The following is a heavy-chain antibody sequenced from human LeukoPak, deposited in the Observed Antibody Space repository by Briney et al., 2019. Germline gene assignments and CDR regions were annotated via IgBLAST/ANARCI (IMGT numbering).Heavy chain of an antibody. CDR1: GGSISSYY. CDR2: IYYSGST. D-gene: IGHD4-17*01. CDR3: ARGATVFTYFDY. J-gene: IGHJ4*01. V-gene: IGHV4-59*01. Sequence: SETLSLTCTVSGGSISSYYWSWIRQPPGKGLEWIGYIYYSGSTNYNPSLKSRVTISVDTSKNQFSLKLSSVTAADTAVYYCARGATVFTYFDYWGHGTLVTVSS.